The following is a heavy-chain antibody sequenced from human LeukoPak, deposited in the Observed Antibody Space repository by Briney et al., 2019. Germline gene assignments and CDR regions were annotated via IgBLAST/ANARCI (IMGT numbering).Heavy chain of an antibody. J-gene: IGHJ6*02. Sequence: PSETLSLTCAVSGGSISSSNWWSWVRQPPGKGLEWIGEIYHSGSTNYNPSLKSRVTISVDKSKNQFSLKLSSVTAADTAVYYCARTHRDPYYYYGMDVWGQGTTVIVSS. CDR2: IYHSGST. CDR1: GGSISSSNW. CDR3: ARTHRDPYYYYGMDV. V-gene: IGHV4-4*02.